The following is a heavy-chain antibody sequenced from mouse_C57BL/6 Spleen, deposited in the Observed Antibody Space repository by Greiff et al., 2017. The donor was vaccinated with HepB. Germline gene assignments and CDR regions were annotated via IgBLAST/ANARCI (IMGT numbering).Heavy chain of an antibody. V-gene: IGHV6-6*01. CDR3: TPGTDYGYTNRVFAY. CDR1: GFTFSDAW. J-gene: IGHJ3*01. Sequence: EVKVEESGGGLVQPGGSMKLSCAASGFTFSDAWMDWVRQSPEKGLEWVAEIRNKANNHATYYAESVKGRFTISRDDSKSSVYLQMNSLRAEDTGIYYCTPGTDYGYTNRVFAYWGQGTLVTVSA. D-gene: IGHD2-2*01. CDR2: IRNKANNHAT.